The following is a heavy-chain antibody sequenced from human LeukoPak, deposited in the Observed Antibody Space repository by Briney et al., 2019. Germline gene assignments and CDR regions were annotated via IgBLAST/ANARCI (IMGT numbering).Heavy chain of an antibody. CDR1: GGSISSYS. CDR2: IYSSGST. Sequence: ETLSLTCTVSGGSISSYSWSCIRQPAGKGLEWIGRIYSSGSTNYSPSLKSRVTMSVDTSKNQFSLKLRSVTAADTAVYYCARGPNYYDSSGYFEFDYWGQGTLVTVSS. CDR3: ARGPNYYDSSGYFEFDY. V-gene: IGHV4-4*07. D-gene: IGHD3-22*01. J-gene: IGHJ4*02.